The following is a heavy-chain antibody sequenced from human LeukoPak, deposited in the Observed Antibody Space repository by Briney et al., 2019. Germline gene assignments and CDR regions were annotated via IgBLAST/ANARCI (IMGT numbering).Heavy chain of an antibody. CDR3: AKDYLAYCGGDCYSADY. CDR1: GLTFSNYW. CDR2: INQDGSEK. D-gene: IGHD2-21*02. J-gene: IGHJ4*02. Sequence: GGSLRLSCAASGLTFSNYWMNWVRQAPGKGLEWVANINQDGSEKYYVDSVKGRFTISRDNAKNSLYLQMNSLRAKDTAVYYCAKDYLAYCGGDCYSADYWGQGTLVTVSS. V-gene: IGHV3-7*01.